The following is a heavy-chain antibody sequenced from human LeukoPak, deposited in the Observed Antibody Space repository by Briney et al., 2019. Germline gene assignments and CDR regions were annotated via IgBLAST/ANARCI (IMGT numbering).Heavy chain of an antibody. Sequence: GGSLRLSCAASGFTFSSYTMSWVRQAPGKGLEWVSTITTSDGNTYYADSVKGRFTISRDNSKNTLYLQMNSLRAEDTAVYYCAKATTVTRRYYFDYWGQGTLVTVSS. J-gene: IGHJ4*02. V-gene: IGHV3-23*01. CDR1: GFTFSSYT. D-gene: IGHD4-17*01. CDR2: ITTSDGNT. CDR3: AKATTVTRRYYFDY.